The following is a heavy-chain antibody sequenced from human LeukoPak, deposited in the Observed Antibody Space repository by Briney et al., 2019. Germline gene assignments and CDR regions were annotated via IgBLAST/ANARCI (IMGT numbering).Heavy chain of an antibody. D-gene: IGHD5-18*01. CDR1: GGSISSGGYY. CDR2: IYYSGST. Sequence: SQTLSLTCTVSGGSISSGGYYWSWISQHPGKGLEWIGYIYYSGSTYYNPSLKSRVTISVDTSKNQFSLKLSSVTAADTAVYYCARGRIGYSYGLTRVAAFDIWGQGTMVTVSS. V-gene: IGHV4-31*03. J-gene: IGHJ3*02. CDR3: ARGRIGYSYGLTRVAAFDI.